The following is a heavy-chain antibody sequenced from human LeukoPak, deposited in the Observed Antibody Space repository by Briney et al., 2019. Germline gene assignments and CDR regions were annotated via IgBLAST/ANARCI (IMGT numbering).Heavy chain of an antibody. J-gene: IGHJ4*02. Sequence: ASVTVSCKASGYTFTGYYMHWVRQAPGQGLEWMGWINPNSGGTNYAQKFQGRVTMTRDTSISTAYMELSRLRSDDTAVYYCASSGHDSSGYFDYWGQGTLVTVSS. D-gene: IGHD3-22*01. V-gene: IGHV1-2*02. CDR1: GYTFTGYY. CDR2: INPNSGGT. CDR3: ASSGHDSSGYFDY.